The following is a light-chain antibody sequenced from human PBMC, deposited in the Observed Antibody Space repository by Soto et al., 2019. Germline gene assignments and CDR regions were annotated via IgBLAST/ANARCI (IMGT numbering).Light chain of an antibody. Sequence: EVVMTQSPATLSVSPGERVTLSCRASQSINAHLAWYQQKPGKAPRLLIHGASTRATGIPARFSGSGFGTEFILTISSLQSEAFAVYYCQQYNTWLWTFGQGTKVEIQ. V-gene: IGKV3-15*01. CDR2: GAS. CDR3: QQYNTWLWT. CDR1: QSINAH. J-gene: IGKJ1*01.